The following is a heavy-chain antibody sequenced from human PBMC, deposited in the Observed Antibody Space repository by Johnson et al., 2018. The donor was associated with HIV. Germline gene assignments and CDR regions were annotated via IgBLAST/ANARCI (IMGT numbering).Heavy chain of an antibody. V-gene: IGHV3-74*02. CDR3: ARTQRVTMIVVSLGAFDI. J-gene: IGHJ3*02. Sequence: VLLVESGGGLVQPGGSLRLSCAASGFTFSSYWMHWVRQAPGKGLMWVSRLNSDGSSVSYADFVKGRFTVYRDNAKNSLYLQMNRLRAEDTAVYYCARTQRVTMIVVSLGAFDIWGQGTMVTVSS. CDR2: LNSDGSSV. D-gene: IGHD3-22*01. CDR1: GFTFSSYW.